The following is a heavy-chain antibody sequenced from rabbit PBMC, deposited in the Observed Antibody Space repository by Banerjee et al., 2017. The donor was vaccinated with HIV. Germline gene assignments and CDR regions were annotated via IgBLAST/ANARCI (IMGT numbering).Heavy chain of an antibody. J-gene: IGHJ4*01. CDR2: IYTGSGAT. CDR1: GVSFNDKDV. Sequence: QEQLEESGGGLVKPEGSLTLTCKASGVSFNDKDVMCWVRQAPGKGLEWIASIYTGSGATYYANWAKGRFTVSKTSSTTVTLQMTSLTAADTATYFCARGVGSSGFGLWGPGTLVTVS. CDR3: ARGVGSSGFGL. D-gene: IGHD4-1*01. V-gene: IGHV1S45*01.